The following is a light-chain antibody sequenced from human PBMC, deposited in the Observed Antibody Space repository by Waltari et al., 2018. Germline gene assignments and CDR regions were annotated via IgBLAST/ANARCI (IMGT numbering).Light chain of an antibody. J-gene: IGLJ3*02. CDR1: SSNIGNNA. V-gene: IGLV1-44*01. Sequence: QSVLTQPPSASGTPGQRVTISCSGSSSNIGNNAVNWYQQLPGKAPKPLIYRNNQRPPGVPDRFSGSKSRTSVSLAISGLQSEDEADYYCAAWDDSLNGHWVFGGGTKLTVL. CDR3: AAWDDSLNGHWV. CDR2: RNN.